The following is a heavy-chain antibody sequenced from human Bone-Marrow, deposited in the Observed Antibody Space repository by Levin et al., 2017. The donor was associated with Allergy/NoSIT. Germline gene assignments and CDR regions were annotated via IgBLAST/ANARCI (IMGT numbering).Heavy chain of an antibody. CDR1: GGSINNGRYY. J-gene: IGHJ4*02. CDR2: VYHGGDT. Sequence: SQTLSLTCTVSGGSINNGRYYWGWIRQPPGRGLEWIGAVYHGGDTYYVPSLESRVVISLDTSAGRVSLRLTSVTAADTAIYYCVGGNVDWRQYSRTYSPPPGGWGQGILVTVSS. CDR3: VGGNVDWRQYSRTYSPPPGG. D-gene: IGHD3-10*01. V-gene: IGHV4-39*01.